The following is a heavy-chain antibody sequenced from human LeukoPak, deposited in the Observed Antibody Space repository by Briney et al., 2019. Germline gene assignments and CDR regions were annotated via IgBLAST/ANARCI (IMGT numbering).Heavy chain of an antibody. CDR3: ASKIGGAAAGIDAFDI. J-gene: IGHJ3*02. CDR1: GGSISSGSYY. V-gene: IGHV4-61*02. CDR2: IYTSGST. Sequence: SETLSLTCTVSGGSISSGSYYWSWIRQPAGKGLEWIGRIYTSGSTNYNPSLKSRVTISVDTSKNQFSLKLSSVTAADTAVYYCASKIGGAAAGIDAFDIWGQGTMVTVSS. D-gene: IGHD6-13*01.